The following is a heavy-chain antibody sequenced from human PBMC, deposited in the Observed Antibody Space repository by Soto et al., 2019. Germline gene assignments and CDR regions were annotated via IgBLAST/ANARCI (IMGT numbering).Heavy chain of an antibody. V-gene: IGHV3-23*01. CDR1: GFSFSGYA. CDR3: AKDSAVVTPSYFDS. D-gene: IGHD2-21*02. CDR2: INGSGGRT. J-gene: IGHJ4*02. Sequence: EVQLLESGGGLVQPGGSLRLSCAASGFSFSGYAMSWVRQAPGKGLEWVSGINGSGGRTYYADSVKGRFTFSRDNSVNTLYLQMNSLRAEDTALYYCAKDSAVVTPSYFDSWGQGTLVTVSS.